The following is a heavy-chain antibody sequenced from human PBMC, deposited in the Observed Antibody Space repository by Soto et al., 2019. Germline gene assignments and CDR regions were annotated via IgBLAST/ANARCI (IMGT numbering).Heavy chain of an antibody. CDR2: ISYDGSNK. CDR1: GFTFSSYG. J-gene: IGHJ6*02. V-gene: IGHV3-30*03. CDR3: ASTPPYYYYYGMDV. Sequence: GGSLRLSCAASGFTFSSYGMHWVRQAPGKGLEWVAVISYDGSNKYYADSVKGRFTISRDNAKNSLYLQMNSLRDEDTAVYYCASTPPYYYYYGMDVWGQGTTVTVSS.